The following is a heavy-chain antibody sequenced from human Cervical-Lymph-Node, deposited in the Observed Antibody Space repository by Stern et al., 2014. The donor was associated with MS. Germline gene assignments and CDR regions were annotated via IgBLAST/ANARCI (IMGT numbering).Heavy chain of an antibody. CDR3: ARGSGTAYDLRGDY. CDR2: INPNSGGT. J-gene: IGHJ4*01. V-gene: IGHV1-2*02. CDR1: GYIFTDYY. Sequence: MQLVESGAEAKAPGASMKVSCRASGYIFTDYYLHWGRQAPGQGLEWLGWINPNSGGTNYAQNFQGRVTMTRDTSISTAYMELRWLGYADTAVYYCARGSGTAYDLRGDYWGQGTLVTVSS. D-gene: IGHD3-3*01.